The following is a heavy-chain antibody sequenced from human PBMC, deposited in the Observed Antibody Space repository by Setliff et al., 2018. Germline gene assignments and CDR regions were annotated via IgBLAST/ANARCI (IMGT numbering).Heavy chain of an antibody. CDR2: IYSGGST. V-gene: IGHV3-53*01. Sequence: PSETLSLTCAVYGGSFSGYYWSWVRQAPGKGLEWVSIIYSGGSTYYADSVKGRFTISRDNSKNTLDLQMNSLRAEDTAVYYCARESSITIFGVPYYYYYMDVWGKGTTVTVSS. J-gene: IGHJ6*03. CDR1: GGSFSGYY. D-gene: IGHD3-3*01. CDR3: ARESSITIFGVPYYYYYMDV.